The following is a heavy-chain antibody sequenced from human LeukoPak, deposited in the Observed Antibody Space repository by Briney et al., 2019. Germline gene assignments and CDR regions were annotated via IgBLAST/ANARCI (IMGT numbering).Heavy chain of an antibody. CDR2: IYYSGST. CDR3: ARVGWSSGWSYYYYYMDV. CDR1: GGSISSYY. D-gene: IGHD6-19*01. Sequence: KSSETLSLTCTVSGGSISSYYWSWIRQPPGKGLEWIGYIYYSGSTNYNPSLKSRVTISVDTSKNQFSLKLSSVTAADTAVYYCARVGWSSGWSYYYYYMDVWGKGTTVTISS. V-gene: IGHV4-59*01. J-gene: IGHJ6*03.